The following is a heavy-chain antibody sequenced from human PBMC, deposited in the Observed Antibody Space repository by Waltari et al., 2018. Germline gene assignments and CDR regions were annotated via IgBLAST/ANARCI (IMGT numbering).Heavy chain of an antibody. V-gene: IGHV4-34*01. J-gene: IGHJ6*02. CDR1: GGSFSGYY. Sequence: QVQLQQWGAGLLKPSETLSLTCAVYGGSFSGYYWSWIRQPPGKGLEWLGEINHSGSTNYNPSLKSRVTISVDTSKNQFSLKLSSVTAADTAVYYCARAVRYCSSTSCYALYYYYYGMDVWGQGTTVTVSS. D-gene: IGHD2-2*01. CDR2: INHSGST. CDR3: ARAVRYCSSTSCYALYYYYYGMDV.